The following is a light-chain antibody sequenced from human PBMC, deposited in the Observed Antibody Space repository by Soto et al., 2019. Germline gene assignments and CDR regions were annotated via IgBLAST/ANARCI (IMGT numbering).Light chain of an antibody. V-gene: IGKV3-20*01. CDR2: GAS. CDR3: QQYSSSPFT. J-gene: IGKJ3*01. CDR1: QSVSSSY. Sequence: EIVLTQSPGTLSLSPGERATLSCRASQSVSSSYLAWYQRKPGLAPRHLIYGASSRATGIPDTFSGSGSLTNFTLTISRLEPEDFAMYYCQQYSSSPFTFGPGTKVDIK.